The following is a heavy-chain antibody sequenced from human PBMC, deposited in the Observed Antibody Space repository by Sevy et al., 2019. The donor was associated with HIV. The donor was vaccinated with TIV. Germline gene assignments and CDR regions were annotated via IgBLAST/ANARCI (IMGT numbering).Heavy chain of an antibody. CDR1: EFTFGDYA. D-gene: IGHD2-2*02. V-gene: IGHV3-49*03. J-gene: IGHJ3*02. CDR2: IRSKAYGGTT. CDR3: TRDPSYCSSTSCYMIDDAFDI. Sequence: GGSLRLSCTASEFTFGDYAMSWFRQAPGKGLEWVGFIRSKAYGGTTEYAASVKGRFTISRDDSKSIAYLQMNSLKTEDTAVYYCTRDPSYCSSTSCYMIDDAFDIWGQGTMVTVSS.